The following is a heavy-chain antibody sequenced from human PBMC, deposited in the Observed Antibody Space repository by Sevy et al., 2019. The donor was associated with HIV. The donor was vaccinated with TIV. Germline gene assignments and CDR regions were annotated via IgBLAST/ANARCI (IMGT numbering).Heavy chain of an antibody. J-gene: IGHJ4*02. Sequence: GGSLRLSCAASGFTFSSYAMNWVRQAPGKGLEWVSTISGTNSSTYNADSVKGRFTVSRDNSKNTLYLQMNSLRSEDTSVYYCANSSTLSSSFDYWGQGTLVTVSS. V-gene: IGHV3-23*01. CDR3: ANSSTLSSSFDY. D-gene: IGHD2-2*01. CDR2: ISGTNSST. CDR1: GFTFSSYA.